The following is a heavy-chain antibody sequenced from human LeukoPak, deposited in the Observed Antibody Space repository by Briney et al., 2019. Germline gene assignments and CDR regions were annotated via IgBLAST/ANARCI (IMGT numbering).Heavy chain of an antibody. V-gene: IGHV1-69*02. CDR1: GGTFSSYT. J-gene: IGHJ4*02. Sequence: ASVKVSCKASGGTFSSYTISWVRQAPGQGLEWMGRIIPTLGIANYAQKFQGRVTITADKSTSTAYMELSSLRSEDTAVYYCARGGYGYPFDYWGQGTLVTVSS. CDR3: ARGGYGYPFDY. D-gene: IGHD5-18*01. CDR2: IIPTLGIA.